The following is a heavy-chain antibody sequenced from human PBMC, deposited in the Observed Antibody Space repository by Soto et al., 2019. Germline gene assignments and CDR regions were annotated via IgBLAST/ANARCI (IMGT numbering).Heavy chain of an antibody. V-gene: IGHV4-39*07. CDR3: ARRYGTTFDY. CDR1: GGSISGSSYY. D-gene: IGHD1-7*01. Sequence: PSETLSLTCTVSGGSISGSSYYWGWIRQPPGKGLEWIGYIYYSGSTYYNPSLKSRVTISVDTSKNQFSLKLSSVTAADTAVYYCARRYGTTFDYWGQGTLVTVSS. CDR2: IYYSGST. J-gene: IGHJ4*02.